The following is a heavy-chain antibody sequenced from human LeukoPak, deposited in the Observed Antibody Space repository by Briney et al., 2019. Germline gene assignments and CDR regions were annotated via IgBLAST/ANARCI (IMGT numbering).Heavy chain of an antibody. Sequence: ASVKVSCKASGGTFSSYGINWVRQAPGQGLEWMGWISAYSGNTKYAQNFQGRVTMATDTSTGTAYMELRSLRSDDTAVYYCARAYYDSISLNDYWGQGTLVTVSS. CDR1: GGTFSSYG. V-gene: IGHV1-18*01. D-gene: IGHD3-22*01. J-gene: IGHJ4*02. CDR3: ARAYYDSISLNDY. CDR2: ISAYSGNT.